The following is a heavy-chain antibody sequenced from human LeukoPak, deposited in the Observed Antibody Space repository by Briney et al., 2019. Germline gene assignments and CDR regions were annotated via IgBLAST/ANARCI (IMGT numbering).Heavy chain of an antibody. CDR2: SSPYNGNT. CDR1: GYTFTSYG. Sequence: ASVKVSCKTSGYTFTSYGISWVRQAPGQGLEWMGWSSPYNGNTNYAQKLQGRVTMTRDTSTSTVYMELSSLRSEDTAVYYCARVRRTYYYGSGSYYKPYYFDYWGQGTLVTVSS. CDR3: ARVRRTYYYGSGSYYKPYYFDY. V-gene: IGHV1-18*01. D-gene: IGHD3-10*01. J-gene: IGHJ4*02.